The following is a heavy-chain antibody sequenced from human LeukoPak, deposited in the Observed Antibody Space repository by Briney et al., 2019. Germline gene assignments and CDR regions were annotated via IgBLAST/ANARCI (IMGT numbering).Heavy chain of an antibody. CDR2: ISYDGSNK. J-gene: IGHJ4*02. V-gene: IGHV3-30*04. CDR1: GFTFSSYA. Sequence: AGGSLRLSCAASGFTFSSYAMHWVRQAPGKGLEWVAVISYDGSNKYYADSVKGRFTISRDNSKNTLYLQINSLRAEDTAVYYCAKDRLAYSYAQPFDYWGQGTLVTVSS. D-gene: IGHD5-18*01. CDR3: AKDRLAYSYAQPFDY.